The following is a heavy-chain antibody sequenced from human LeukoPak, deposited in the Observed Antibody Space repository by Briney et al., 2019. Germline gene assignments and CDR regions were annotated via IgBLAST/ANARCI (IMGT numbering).Heavy chain of an antibody. Sequence: GGSLRLSCAASGFTFSSYGMHWVRQAPGKGLEWVAVISYDGSNKYYADSVKGRFTISRDNSKNTLYLQMNSLRSDDTAVYYCAREIRSSTSWYYYGMDVWGQGTTVTVSS. V-gene: IGHV3-30*03. CDR3: AREIRSSTSWYYYGMDV. CDR2: ISYDGSNK. D-gene: IGHD2-2*01. CDR1: GFTFSSYG. J-gene: IGHJ6*02.